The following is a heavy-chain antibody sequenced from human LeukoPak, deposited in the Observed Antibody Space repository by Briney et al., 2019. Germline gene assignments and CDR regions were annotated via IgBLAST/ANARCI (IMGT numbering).Heavy chain of an antibody. V-gene: IGHV4-39*07. J-gene: IGHJ4*02. CDR1: GGSISSRSYY. Sequence: KASETLSLTCTVSGGSISSRSYYWGWIRQPPGKGLEWIGSIYYSGSTYDNPSLKSRVTISVDTSKNQFSLKLSSVTAADTAVYYCARCNSGWNSQKIDYWGQGTLVTVSS. D-gene: IGHD6-19*01. CDR3: ARCNSGWNSQKIDY. CDR2: IYYSGST.